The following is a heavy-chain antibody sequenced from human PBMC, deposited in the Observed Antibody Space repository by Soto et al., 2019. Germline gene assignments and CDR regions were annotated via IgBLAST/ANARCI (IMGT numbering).Heavy chain of an antibody. J-gene: IGHJ5*02. CDR1: GGSISTSNW. D-gene: IGHD6-19*01. CDR2: ISHSVSP. Sequence: QVQLQESGPGLVKPEGTLSLTCGVSGGSISTSNWWTWVRQPPGKGLQWIGEISHSVSPNYNPSILSRATISVDKSKNQFSLKLTSVTAADTAVYYCVVSIEVAGYYFKPWGPGNLVTVSS. CDR3: VVSIEVAGYYFKP. V-gene: IGHV4-4*02.